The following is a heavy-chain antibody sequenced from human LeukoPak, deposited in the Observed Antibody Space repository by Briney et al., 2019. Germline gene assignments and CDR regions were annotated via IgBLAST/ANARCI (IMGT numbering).Heavy chain of an antibody. V-gene: IGHV3-15*04. D-gene: IGHD1-26*01. J-gene: IGHJ4*02. CDR2: IAVRSDGGTT. CDR1: GFTFSYAW. CDR3: ASLVGFSLYY. Sequence: GGSLRLSCAASGFTFSYAWMAWVRQGPGKGLEWVGHIAVRSDGGTTDYAAPVKGRFTISRDDSKNTLYLQMDSLQTEDTAVYYCASLVGFSLYYWGQGTLVTVSS.